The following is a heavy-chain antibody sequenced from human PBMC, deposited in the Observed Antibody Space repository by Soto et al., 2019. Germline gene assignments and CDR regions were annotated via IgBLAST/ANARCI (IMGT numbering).Heavy chain of an antibody. CDR2: IIPIFGTA. CDR1: RGTFSSYA. D-gene: IGHD3-9*01. V-gene: IGHV1-69*06. CDR3: ARGGDLRYSDPYYFDY. Sequence: ASVKVSCKASRGTFSSYAISWVRQAPGQGLEWMGGIIPIFGTANYAQKFQGRVTITADKSTSTAYMELSSLRSEDTAVYYCARGGDLRYSDPYYFDYWGQGTLVTVSS. J-gene: IGHJ4*02.